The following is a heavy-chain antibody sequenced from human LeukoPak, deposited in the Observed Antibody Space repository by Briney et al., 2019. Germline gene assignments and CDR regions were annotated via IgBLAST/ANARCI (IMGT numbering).Heavy chain of an antibody. J-gene: IGHJ4*02. V-gene: IGHV4-59*01. Sequence: SETLSLTCTVSGGSISSYYWSWIRQPPGKGLEWIGYIYYSGSTNYNPSLKSRVTISVDTSKNQFSLKLSSVTAADTAVYYCAREGYSYGPFDYWGQGTLVTVSS. CDR1: GGSISSYY. D-gene: IGHD5-18*01. CDR2: IYYSGST. CDR3: AREGYSYGPFDY.